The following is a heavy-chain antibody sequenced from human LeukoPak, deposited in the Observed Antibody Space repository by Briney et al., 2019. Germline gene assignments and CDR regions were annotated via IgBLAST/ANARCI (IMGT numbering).Heavy chain of an antibody. CDR1: GFTFSSYW. Sequence: PGGSLRLSCAASGFTFSSYWMSWVRQAPGKGLEWVANIKQGGSEKYHVDSVKGRFTISRDNAKNSLYLQMSSLRAEDTAVYYCALSRWLKDYWGQGTLVTVSS. CDR2: IKQGGSEK. V-gene: IGHV3-7*01. CDR3: ALSRWLKDY. D-gene: IGHD3-22*01. J-gene: IGHJ4*02.